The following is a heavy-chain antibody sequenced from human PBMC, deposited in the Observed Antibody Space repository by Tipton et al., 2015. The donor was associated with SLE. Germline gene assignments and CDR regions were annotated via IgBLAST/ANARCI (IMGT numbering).Heavy chain of an antibody. CDR3: ASGHYYDSSGYYFDY. D-gene: IGHD3-22*01. CDR2: INHSGST. V-gene: IGHV4-34*01. CDR1: GGSFSSYY. J-gene: IGHJ4*02. Sequence: TLSLTCAVYGGSFSSYYWSRIRQPPGKGLEWIGEINHSGSTNYNPSLKSRVTISVDTSKNQFSLKLSSVTAADTAVYYCASGHYYDSSGYYFDYWGQGTLVTVSS.